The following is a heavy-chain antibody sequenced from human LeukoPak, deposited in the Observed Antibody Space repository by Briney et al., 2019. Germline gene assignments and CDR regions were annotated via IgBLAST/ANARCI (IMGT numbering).Heavy chain of an antibody. D-gene: IGHD3-3*01. Sequence: GASVKVSCKASGYSSFVYGISWVRQAPGQGLEWMGWISTYNGNTNYAQKFQGRVTMTTDTSTSTASLELRSLKSDDTAVYYCARPIFGTHYYMDVWGKGTTVTVSS. V-gene: IGHV1-18*01. CDR2: ISTYNGNT. CDR1: GYSSFVYG. CDR3: ARPIFGTHYYMDV. J-gene: IGHJ6*03.